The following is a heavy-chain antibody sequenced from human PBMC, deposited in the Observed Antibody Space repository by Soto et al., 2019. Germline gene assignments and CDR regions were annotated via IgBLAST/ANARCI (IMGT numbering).Heavy chain of an antibody. CDR2: ISAYNGNT. CDR3: ARDRGIVATIGYYYYGMDV. V-gene: IGHV1-18*04. D-gene: IGHD5-12*01. CDR1: GYTFTSYG. J-gene: IGHJ6*02. Sequence: GASVKVSCKASGYTFTSYGISWVRQAPGQGLEWMGWISAYNGNTNYAQKLQGRVTMTTDTYTSTAYMELRSLRSDDTAVYYCARDRGIVATIGYYYYGMDVWGQGTTVTVSS.